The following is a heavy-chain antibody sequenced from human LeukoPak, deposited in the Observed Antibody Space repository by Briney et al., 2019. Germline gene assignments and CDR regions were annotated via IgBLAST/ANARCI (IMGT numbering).Heavy chain of an antibody. CDR3: AHSDLGYDFWSGYYDY. CDR2: IHWNDDK. V-gene: IGHV2-5*01. CDR1: GFSLSTSGVG. D-gene: IGHD3-3*01. J-gene: IGHJ4*02. Sequence: SGPTLVKPTQTLTLTCTFSGFSLSTSGVGVGWIRQPPGKALEWLALIHWNDDKRYSPSLKSRLTITKDTSKNQVVLTMTNMDPVDTATYYCAHSDLGYDFWSGYYDYWGQGTLVTVSS.